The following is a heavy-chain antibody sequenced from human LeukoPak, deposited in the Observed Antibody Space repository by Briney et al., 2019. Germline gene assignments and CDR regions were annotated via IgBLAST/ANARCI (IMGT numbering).Heavy chain of an antibody. CDR1: GFTFSSYA. J-gene: IGHJ4*02. CDR3: AKRPYYDSSGYYFFDY. D-gene: IGHD3-22*01. V-gene: IGHV3-23*01. CDR2: ISGSGGST. Sequence: TGGSLRLSCAASGFTFSSYAMSWVRQAPGKGLEWVSAISGSGGSTYYADSVKGRFTTSRDNSKNTLYLQMNSLRAEDTAVYYCAKRPYYDSSGYYFFDYWGQGTLVTVSS.